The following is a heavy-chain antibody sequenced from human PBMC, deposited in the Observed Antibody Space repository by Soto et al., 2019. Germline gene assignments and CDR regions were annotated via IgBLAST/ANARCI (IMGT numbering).Heavy chain of an antibody. CDR2: IYSGGST. V-gene: IGHV3-53*01. CDR1: GFTVSSNY. Sequence: GGSLRLSCAASGFTVSSNYMSWVRQAPGKGLEWVSVIYSGGSTYYADSVKGRFTISRDNSKNTLYLQMNSLRAEDTAVYYCARRFSSNWSHDYWGQGTLLTVSS. CDR3: ARRFSSNWSHDY. D-gene: IGHD6-13*01. J-gene: IGHJ4*02.